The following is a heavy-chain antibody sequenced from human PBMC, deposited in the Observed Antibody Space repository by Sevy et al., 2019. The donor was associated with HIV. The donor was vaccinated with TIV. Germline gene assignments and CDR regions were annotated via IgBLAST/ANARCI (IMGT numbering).Heavy chain of an antibody. Sequence: GESLKISCAASGFTFSSYGMHWVRQAPGKGLEWVAVISYDGSNKYYADSVKGRFTISRDNSKNTLYLQMNSLRAEDTAVYYCAKDRAHDSGDYDGAYYYYGMDVWGQGTTVTVS. J-gene: IGHJ6*02. D-gene: IGHD4-17*01. CDR1: GFTFSSYG. V-gene: IGHV3-30*18. CDR3: AKDRAHDSGDYDGAYYYYGMDV. CDR2: ISYDGSNK.